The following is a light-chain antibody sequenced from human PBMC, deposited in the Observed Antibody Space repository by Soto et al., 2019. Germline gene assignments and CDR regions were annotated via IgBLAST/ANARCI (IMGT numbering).Light chain of an antibody. V-gene: IGKV3-11*01. Sequence: EIVLTQSPATLSLSPGERATLSCRASQSVSSYLAWYQQKPGQAPRLLIYDASNRATGIPARFSGSGSGTXXXXTXSSXEPEXFAVYYCQQRSNWPPATFGGGTKVEIK. J-gene: IGKJ4*01. CDR3: QQRSNWPPAT. CDR2: DAS. CDR1: QSVSSY.